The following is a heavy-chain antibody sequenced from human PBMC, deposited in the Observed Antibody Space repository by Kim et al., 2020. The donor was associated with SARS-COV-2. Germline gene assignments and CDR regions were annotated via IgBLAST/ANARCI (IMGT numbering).Heavy chain of an antibody. Sequence: GGSLRLSCEASGFTFSSAWMSWVRQAPGKGLEWVGRIKSKTDGETTDYAAPGKGRFTIARDDSKTTLYLQMNSLRTEDTAVYYCTTFHRAAAAHPWGQGTLVTVSS. CDR3: TTFHRAAAAHP. J-gene: IGHJ5*02. D-gene: IGHD6-13*01. V-gene: IGHV3-15*01. CDR1: GFTFSSAW. CDR2: IKSKTDGETT.